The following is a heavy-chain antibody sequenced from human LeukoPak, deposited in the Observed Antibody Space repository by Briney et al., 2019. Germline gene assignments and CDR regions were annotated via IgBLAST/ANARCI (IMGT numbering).Heavy chain of an antibody. J-gene: IGHJ3*02. V-gene: IGHV4-61*01. CDR3: AREEYSSGWYYDAFDI. CDR1: GGSISSGSYY. Sequence: PSQTLSLTCTVSGGSISSGSYYWSWIRQPPGKGLEWIGYIYYSGSTNYNPSLKSRVTISVDTSKNQFSLKLSSVTAADTAVYYCAREEYSSGWYYDAFDIWGQGTMVTVSS. CDR2: IYYSGST. D-gene: IGHD6-19*01.